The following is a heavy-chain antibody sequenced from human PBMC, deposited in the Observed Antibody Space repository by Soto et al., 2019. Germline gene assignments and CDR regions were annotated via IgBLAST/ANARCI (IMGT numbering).Heavy chain of an antibody. V-gene: IGHV4-34*02. D-gene: IGHD1-26*01. CDR1: GGSFSDYY. J-gene: IGHJ3*02. CDR2: INHSGFT. Sequence: QVQLQQRGAGLLKPSETLSLTCAVLGGSFSDYYWTWIRQPPGKGLEWIGEINHSGFTSYNPSLKSRLTLLVDTSTKEFSLNLSSVTAADTAAYHCVRGRAFMSRVAFDIWGQGTMVPVSS. CDR3: VRGRAFMSRVAFDI.